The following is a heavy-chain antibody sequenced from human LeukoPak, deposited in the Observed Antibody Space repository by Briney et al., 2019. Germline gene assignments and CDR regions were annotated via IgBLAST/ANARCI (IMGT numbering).Heavy chain of an antibody. D-gene: IGHD3-3*01. J-gene: IGHJ6*03. V-gene: IGHV4-30-4*08. CDR2: IYYSGST. CDR3: ARMSYDFWSGYYYYMDV. Sequence: SQTLSLTCTVSGGSISSGDCYWSWIRQPPGKGLEWIGYIYYSGSTYYNPSLKSRVTISVDTSKNQFSLKLSSVTAADTAVYCCARMSYDFWSGYYYYMDVWGKGTTVTVSS. CDR1: GGSISSGDCY.